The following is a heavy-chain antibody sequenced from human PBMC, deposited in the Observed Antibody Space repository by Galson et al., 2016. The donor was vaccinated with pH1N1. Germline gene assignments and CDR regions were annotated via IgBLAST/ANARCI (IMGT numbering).Heavy chain of an antibody. J-gene: IGHJ6*02. V-gene: IGHV5-51*01. CDR1: GYSFTTHW. D-gene: IGHD1-1*01. CDR2: IYAGDSVA. Sequence: QSGAEVKKPGESLKISCKASGYSFTTHWIGWVRQMPGKGLEWMGIIYAGDSVARYSPSLRGQVSFSVDKSITTADLQWRSLKASDTAIYYCARQNEGALDVWGQGTTVTVSS. CDR3: ARQNEGALDV.